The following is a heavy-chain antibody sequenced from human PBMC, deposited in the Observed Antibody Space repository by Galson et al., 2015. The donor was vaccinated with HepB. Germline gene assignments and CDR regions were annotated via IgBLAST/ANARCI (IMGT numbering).Heavy chain of an antibody. Sequence: SVKASCKASGHTFMSYGISWVRQAPGQGLEWMGWISLDNGKTNYAQKLQGRVTMTTDTSTSTAYMELRSLRSDDTAVYYCARSTVATNSDWFDPWGQGTLVTVSS. V-gene: IGHV1-18*01. D-gene: IGHD4-11*01. CDR2: ISLDNGKT. CDR1: GHTFMSYG. CDR3: ARSTVATNSDWFDP. J-gene: IGHJ5*02.